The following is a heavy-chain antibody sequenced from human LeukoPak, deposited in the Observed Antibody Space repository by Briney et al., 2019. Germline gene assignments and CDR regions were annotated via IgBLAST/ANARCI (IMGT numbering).Heavy chain of an antibody. V-gene: IGHV3-33*06. J-gene: IGHJ4*02. D-gene: IGHD6-19*01. CDR3: AKDGYSSGWYDIYYFDY. CDR2: IWYDGSNK. Sequence: GGSLRLSCAASGFTFSSYGMHWVRQAPGKGLEWVAVIWYDGSNKYYADSVKGRFTISRDNSKNTLYLQMNSLRAEDTAVYYCAKDGYSSGWYDIYYFDYWGQGTLVTVSS. CDR1: GFTFSSYG.